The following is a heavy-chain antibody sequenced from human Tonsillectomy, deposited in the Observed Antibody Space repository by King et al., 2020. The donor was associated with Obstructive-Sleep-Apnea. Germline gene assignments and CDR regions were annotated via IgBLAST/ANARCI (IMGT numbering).Heavy chain of an antibody. Sequence: VQLVESGGGLVKPGGSLRLSCAASGFTFSSYSMNWVRQAPGKGLEWVSSISSSSSYIYYADSVKGRFTISRDNAKNPLYLQMNSLRAEDTAVYYCARAYARGYSGYDTGVFDYWGQGTLVTVSS. CDR1: GFTFSSYS. D-gene: IGHD5-12*01. J-gene: IGHJ4*02. V-gene: IGHV3-21*01. CDR3: ARAYARGYSGYDTGVFDY. CDR2: ISSSSSYI.